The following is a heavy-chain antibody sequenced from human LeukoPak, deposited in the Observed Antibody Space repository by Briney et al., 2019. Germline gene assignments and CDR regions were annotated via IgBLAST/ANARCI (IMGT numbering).Heavy chain of an antibody. CDR2: IYYSGST. V-gene: IGHV4-59*01. CDR1: GGSISSYY. J-gene: IGHJ2*01. CDR3: ARDRLDYGDYGSWYFDL. D-gene: IGHD4-17*01. Sequence: SETLSLTCTVSGGSISSYYWSWIRQPPGKGLERIGYIYYSGSTNYNPSLKSRVTISVDTSKNQLSLKLSSVTAADTAVYYCARDRLDYGDYGSWYFDLWGRGTLVTVSS.